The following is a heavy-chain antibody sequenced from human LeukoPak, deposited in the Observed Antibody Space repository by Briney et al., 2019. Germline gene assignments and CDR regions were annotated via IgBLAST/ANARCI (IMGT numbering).Heavy chain of an antibody. D-gene: IGHD1-26*01. CDR2: ISGGGGNT. V-gene: IGHV3-23*01. CDR3: GKNRYSGSLSPFDI. J-gene: IGHJ3*02. Sequence: GGSLRLSCAASKFAFSSYAMSWVRQAPGKGLEWASAISGGGGNTYYADSVKGRFTISRDNSKNTLYLQMNSLRAEDTAVYYCGKNRYSGSLSPFDIWGQGTMVTVSS. CDR1: KFAFSSYA.